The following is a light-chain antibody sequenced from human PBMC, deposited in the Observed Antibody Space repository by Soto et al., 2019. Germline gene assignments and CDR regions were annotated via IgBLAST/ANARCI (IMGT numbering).Light chain of an antibody. CDR3: MQSTQLPPT. V-gene: IGKV2D-29*02. Sequence: DVVMTQTPLSLSVAPGQPASISCKSSPSLLHITGETFLFWYLQKPGQSPQLLIYEVSTRVSGVPDRFRGSGSGTDFTLEISRVETDDVGIYYCMQSTQLPPTFGQGTLLGIE. J-gene: IGKJ5*01. CDR2: EVS. CDR1: PSLLHITGETF.